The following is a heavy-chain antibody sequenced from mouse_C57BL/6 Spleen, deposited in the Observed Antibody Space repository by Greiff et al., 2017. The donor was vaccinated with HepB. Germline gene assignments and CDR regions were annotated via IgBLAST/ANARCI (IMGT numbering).Heavy chain of an antibody. CDR1: GYTFTSYW. D-gene: IGHD4-1*01. CDR3: ARGANLDPFAY. V-gene: IGHV1-69*01. CDR2: IDPSDSYT. Sequence: VQLQQPGAELVMPGASVKLSCKASGYTFTSYWMHWVKQRPGQGLEWIGEIDPSDSYTNYNQKFKGKSTLTVDKSSSTAYMQLSSLTSEDSAVYYCARGANLDPFAYWGQGTLVTVSA. J-gene: IGHJ3*01.